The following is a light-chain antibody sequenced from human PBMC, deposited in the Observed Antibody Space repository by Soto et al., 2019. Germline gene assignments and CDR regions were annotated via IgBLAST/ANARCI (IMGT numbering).Light chain of an antibody. CDR2: EVT. CDR3: TSYSSSSPVI. J-gene: IGLJ2*01. CDR1: SSDVGAYNY. Sequence: QSALTQPASVSGSLGQSIPISCTGTSSDVGAYNYVSWYQQHPDKAPKLLIFEVTNRPSGVSGRFSGSKSGITASLSISGLQPEDEADYYCTSYSSSSPVIFGGGTKLTV. V-gene: IGLV2-14*01.